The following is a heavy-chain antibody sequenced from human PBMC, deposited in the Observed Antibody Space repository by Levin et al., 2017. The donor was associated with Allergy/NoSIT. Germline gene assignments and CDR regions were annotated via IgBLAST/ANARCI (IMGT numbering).Heavy chain of an antibody. J-gene: IGHJ4*02. CDR1: GDSISSGGYF. D-gene: IGHD6-13*01. Sequence: PSETLSLTCTVSGDSISSGGYFWTWIRQHPGKGLEWIGYIYYSGSTYYNPSLKSRVTISVDTSKNQFSLRLSSVTAADTAVYYCASSSWYNSADYWGQGTLVTVSS. CDR2: IYYSGST. CDR3: ASSSWYNSADY. V-gene: IGHV4-31*03.